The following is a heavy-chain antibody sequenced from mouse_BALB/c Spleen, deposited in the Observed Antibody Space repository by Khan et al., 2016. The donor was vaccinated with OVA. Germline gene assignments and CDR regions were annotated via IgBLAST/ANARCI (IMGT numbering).Heavy chain of an antibody. V-gene: IGHV5-6*01. CDR2: ISTGCSYT. CDR3: TRLAYYCNRDGFAY. Sequence: VELEESGGDLVKPGGSPKLSCAASGFTFSTYGMSWVRQTPDKRLEWVATISTGCSYTYYVDSVKGRFTISRDNATSTLYLQISSLKSEDTAMYYCTRLAYYCNRDGFAYWGQGTLVTVSA. J-gene: IGHJ3*01. CDR1: GFTFSTYG. D-gene: IGHD1-1*01.